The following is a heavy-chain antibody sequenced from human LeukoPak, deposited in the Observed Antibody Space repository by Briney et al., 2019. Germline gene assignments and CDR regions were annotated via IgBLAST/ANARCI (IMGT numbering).Heavy chain of an antibody. CDR3: AKDLGYCSSTSCSTIDY. Sequence: GGSLRLSCAASGLTFSSHWMHWVRQAPGKGLVWVSRITNDGSSTTYADSVKGRFTISRDNAKNMLYLQVNSLRAEDTAVYYCAKDLGYCSSTSCSTIDYWGQGTLVTVSS. J-gene: IGHJ4*02. CDR1: GLTFSSHW. D-gene: IGHD2-2*01. V-gene: IGHV3-74*01. CDR2: ITNDGSST.